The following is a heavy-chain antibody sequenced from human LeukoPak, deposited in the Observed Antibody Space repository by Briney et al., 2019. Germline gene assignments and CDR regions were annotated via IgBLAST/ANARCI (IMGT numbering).Heavy chain of an antibody. V-gene: IGHV1-18*01. CDR3: ARDHGFYGSGSYYGY. D-gene: IGHD3-10*01. J-gene: IGHJ4*02. CDR1: GYTFTSYG. CDR2: ISAYNGNT. Sequence: ASVKVSCTASGYTFTSYGISWVRQAPGQGLEWMGWISAYNGNTNYAQKLQGRVTMTTDTSTSTAYMELRSLRSDDTAVYYCARDHGFYGSGSYYGYWGQGTLVTVSS.